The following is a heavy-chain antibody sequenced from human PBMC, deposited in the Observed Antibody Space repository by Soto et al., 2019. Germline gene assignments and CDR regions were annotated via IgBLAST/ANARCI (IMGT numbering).Heavy chain of an antibody. CDR3: LRMAGDHPAFNSCGMDE. CDR1: AFTYDTYW. D-gene: IGHD2-21*01. J-gene: IGHJ6*02. Sequence: GVSLRLSGPPSAFTYDTYWMNCVRHAPGNGTERLSGLNSDRTICSYAGSVKGRFTITRDNARNSLSMQMNSLRPDDTTVYYCLRMAGDHPAFNSCGMDERRQGTTVSVSS. V-gene: IGHV3-74*01. CDR2: LNSDRTIC.